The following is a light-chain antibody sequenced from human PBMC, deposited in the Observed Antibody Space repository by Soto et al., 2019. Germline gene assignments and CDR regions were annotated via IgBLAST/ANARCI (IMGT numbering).Light chain of an antibody. CDR3: SAYTARSSLV. Sequence: QSVLTQPASVSGSPGQSIAISCSGTMRDVGAYNLVSWYQQHPGTAPKLIMYEVRKRPSGLSSRFSGSRPGNTASLTISGLPSEDEGDYYCSAYTARSSLVFGGGTKVTVL. CDR2: EVR. J-gene: IGLJ3*02. V-gene: IGLV2-14*01. CDR1: MRDVGAYNL.